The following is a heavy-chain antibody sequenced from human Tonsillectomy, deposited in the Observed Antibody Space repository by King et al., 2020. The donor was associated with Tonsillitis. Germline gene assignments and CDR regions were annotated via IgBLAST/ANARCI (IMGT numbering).Heavy chain of an antibody. CDR1: GGSISSYY. J-gene: IGHJ4*02. D-gene: IGHD5-24*01. CDR2: IYYSGST. Sequence: VQLQESGPGLVKPSETLSLTCTVSGGSISSYYWSWIRQPPGKGLEWIGYIYYSGSTNYNPSLKSRVTISVDTSKNQFSLKLSSVTAADTAVYYCARALQLEMATTPRGDYWGQGTLVTVSS. CDR3: ARALQLEMATTPRGDY. V-gene: IGHV4-59*01.